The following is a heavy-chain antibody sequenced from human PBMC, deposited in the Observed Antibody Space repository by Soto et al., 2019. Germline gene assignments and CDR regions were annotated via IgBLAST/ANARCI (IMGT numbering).Heavy chain of an antibody. D-gene: IGHD6-6*01. CDR3: ARVGHSAARLDF. CDR1: GYSFSNYW. J-gene: IGHJ4*02. V-gene: IGHV5-51*01. Sequence: PGESLKISCKGSGYSFSNYWIGWVRQVPGKGLEWLGIIYPGESHTRYGPSFQGQVTISADKSINIAYLQWSSLKASDTAIYYCARVGHSAARLDFWGQGTLVTVSS. CDR2: IYPGESHT.